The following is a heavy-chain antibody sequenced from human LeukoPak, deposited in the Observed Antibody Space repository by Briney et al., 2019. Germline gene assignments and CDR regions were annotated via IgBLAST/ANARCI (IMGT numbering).Heavy chain of an antibody. CDR3: AKVVVPAADGWGYYGTDV. D-gene: IGHD2-2*01. CDR1: GGSISSYY. J-gene: IGHJ6*02. Sequence: SETLSLTCTVSGGSISSYYWSWIRQPAGKGLEWIGRIYTSGSTNYNPSLKSRVTMSVDTSKNQFSLKLSSVTAADTAVHYCAKVVVPAADGWGYYGTDVWGQGTTVTVSS. CDR2: IYTSGST. V-gene: IGHV4-4*07.